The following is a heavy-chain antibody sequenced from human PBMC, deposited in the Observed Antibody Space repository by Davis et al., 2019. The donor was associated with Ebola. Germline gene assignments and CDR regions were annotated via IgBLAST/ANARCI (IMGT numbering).Heavy chain of an antibody. V-gene: IGHV4-59*01. CDR1: GGSITSYQ. CDR2: IHSSGTT. Sequence: MPSETLSLTCTVSGGSITSYQWNWVRQSPGKGLEWLGSIHSSGTTNYNPSLKSRVTISMGTSQNQSSLRLNSVTPADTAVYYCAKDNPLRWFGPWGQGTLVTVSS. CDR3: AKDNPLRWFGP. D-gene: IGHD1-14*01. J-gene: IGHJ5*02.